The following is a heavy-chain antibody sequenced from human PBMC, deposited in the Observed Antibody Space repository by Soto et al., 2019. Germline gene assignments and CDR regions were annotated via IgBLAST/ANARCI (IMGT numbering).Heavy chain of an antibody. CDR1: GGTFSSYA. CDR3: ARGPGTAMVTGQFDY. CDR2: IIPIFGTA. V-gene: IGHV1-69*13. Sequence: SVKVSCKASGGTFSSYAISWVRQAPGQGLEWMGGIIPIFGTANYAQKFQGRVTITADESTSTAYMELSSLRSEDTAVYYCARGPGTAMVTGQFDYWGQGTLVTVSS. D-gene: IGHD5-18*01. J-gene: IGHJ4*02.